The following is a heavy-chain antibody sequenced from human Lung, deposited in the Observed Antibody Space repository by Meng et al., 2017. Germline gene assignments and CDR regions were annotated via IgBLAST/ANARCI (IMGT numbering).Heavy chain of an antibody. J-gene: IGHJ4*02. CDR3: ASAMGNYVPATNEWTPSYFDY. CDR2: IIPILEGA. CDR1: GVTVSRYS. V-gene: IGHV1-69*02. D-gene: IGHD3-16*01. Sequence: QVQLVQSGAEVKKPGSPVKVACKASGVTVSRYSFSWVRQAPGQGLEWMGRIIPILEGANYAQKFQGRVTITADISTTTAYMEMRSLRSEDTAVYYCASAMGNYVPATNEWTPSYFDYWGRGTLVTVSS.